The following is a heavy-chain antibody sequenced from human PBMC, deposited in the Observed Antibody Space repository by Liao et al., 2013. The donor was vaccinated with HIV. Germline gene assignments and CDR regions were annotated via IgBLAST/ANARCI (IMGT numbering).Heavy chain of an antibody. CDR3: ARGERGYSGYYYYYYMDV. Sequence: QVQLQESGPGLVKPSETLSLTCTVSGGSISSYYWSWIRQPPGKGLEWIGYIYYSGSTNYNPSLKSRVTISVDTSKNQFSLKLSSVTAADTAVYYCARGERGYSGYYYYYYMDVWGKGTTVTVSS. CDR1: GGSISSYY. J-gene: IGHJ6*03. V-gene: IGHV4-59*01. D-gene: IGHD5-12*01. CDR2: IYYSGST.